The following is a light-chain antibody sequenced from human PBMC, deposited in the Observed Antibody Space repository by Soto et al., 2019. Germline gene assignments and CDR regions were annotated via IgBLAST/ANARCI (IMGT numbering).Light chain of an antibody. CDR2: GES. V-gene: IGKV3-20*01. CDR1: QSVSSSY. Sequence: EIVLTQSPGTLSLSPGERATLSCRASQSVSSSYLAWYQQKPGQAPRLLIYGESSRATGIPDRFSGSGSGTDFTLTISRLEPEDFAVYYCQQYGSSLGFTFGPGTKVDIK. J-gene: IGKJ3*01. CDR3: QQYGSSLGFT.